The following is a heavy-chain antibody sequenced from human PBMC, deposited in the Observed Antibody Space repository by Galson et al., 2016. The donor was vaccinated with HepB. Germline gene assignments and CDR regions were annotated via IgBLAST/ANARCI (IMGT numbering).Heavy chain of an antibody. D-gene: IGHD6-13*01. CDR1: GFTFNIYA. CDR2: ISSGGTT. CDR3: AKDRDSNWYEKYFQH. Sequence: SLRLSCAASGFTFNIYAMSWVRLAPGKGLEWVSAISSGGTTYYADSVKGRFTISRDNSKNTLSLQMNSQRAEDTAVYYCAKDRDSNWYEKYFQHWGQGTLVTVSS. V-gene: IGHV3-23*01. J-gene: IGHJ1*01.